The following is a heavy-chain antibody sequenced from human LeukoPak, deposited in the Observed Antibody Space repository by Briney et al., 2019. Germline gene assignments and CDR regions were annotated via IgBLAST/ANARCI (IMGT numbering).Heavy chain of an antibody. CDR3: ATGPPYTPAYYDN. D-gene: IGHD2-21*01. CDR1: GYTFSSYD. J-gene: IGHJ4*02. V-gene: IGHV1-8*02. CDR2: LNPTSGFT. Sequence: ASVKVSCKASGYTFSSYDINWVRQATGQGLEWMGWLNPTSGFTGFAPKFQGRVTLSRNTSISTAYMELYSLTSDDSAVYYCATGPPYTPAYYDNWGQGTLVTVSS.